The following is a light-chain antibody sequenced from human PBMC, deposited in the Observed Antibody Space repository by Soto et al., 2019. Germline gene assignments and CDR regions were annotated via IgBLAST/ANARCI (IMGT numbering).Light chain of an antibody. CDR1: QSISSSY. CDR2: HAS. J-gene: IGKJ4*01. V-gene: IGKV3-20*01. CDR3: QQYGDPLLT. Sequence: ENVLTQSPGTLSLSPGERATLSCRASQSISSSYLAWYQQKPGQTPRLLIYHASSRAPGIPDRFSGSGSGTDFTLTISRLEPEDFAVYYCQQYGDPLLTFGGGTKVEIK.